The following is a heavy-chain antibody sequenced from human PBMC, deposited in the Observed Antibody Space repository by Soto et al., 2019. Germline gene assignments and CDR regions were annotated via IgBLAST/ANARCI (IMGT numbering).Heavy chain of an antibody. CDR3: ARASRFMVRGVNYYYYGMDV. J-gene: IGHJ6*02. Sequence: ASVKVSCKASGYTFTSYGISWVRQAPGQGLEWMGWISAYNGNTNYAQKLQGRVTMTTDTSTSTAYMELRSLRSDDTAVYYCARASRFMVRGVNYYYYGMDVWGQGTTVTVSS. CDR1: GYTFTSYG. CDR2: ISAYNGNT. V-gene: IGHV1-18*01. D-gene: IGHD3-10*01.